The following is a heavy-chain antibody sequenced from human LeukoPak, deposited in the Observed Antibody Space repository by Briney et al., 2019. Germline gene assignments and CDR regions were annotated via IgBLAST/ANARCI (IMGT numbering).Heavy chain of an antibody. Sequence: SETLSLTCTVSGGSISSYYWSWIRQPPGKGLEWIGYIYYSGSTNYNPSLKSRVTIPVDTSKNQFSLKLSSVTAADTAVYYCASSEDDYGDSYYFDYWGQGTLVTVSS. J-gene: IGHJ4*02. CDR3: ASSEDDYGDSYYFDY. V-gene: IGHV4-59*01. D-gene: IGHD4-17*01. CDR1: GGSISSYY. CDR2: IYYSGST.